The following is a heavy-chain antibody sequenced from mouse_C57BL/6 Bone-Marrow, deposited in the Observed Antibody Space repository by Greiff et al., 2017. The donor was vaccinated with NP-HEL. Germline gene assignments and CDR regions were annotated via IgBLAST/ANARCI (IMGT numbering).Heavy chain of an antibody. CDR3: GRRRTPYYYALDY. CDR1: GYTFTDYY. V-gene: IGHV1-76*01. Sequence: QVQLQQSGAELVRPGASVKLSCKASGYTFTDYYINWVKQRPGQGLEWIARIYPGSGNTYYNEKFKGKATLTAEKSSSTAYMQLSSLTSEDSAVYFCGRRRTPYYYALDYWGQGTSVTVSS. CDR2: IYPGSGNT. J-gene: IGHJ4*01.